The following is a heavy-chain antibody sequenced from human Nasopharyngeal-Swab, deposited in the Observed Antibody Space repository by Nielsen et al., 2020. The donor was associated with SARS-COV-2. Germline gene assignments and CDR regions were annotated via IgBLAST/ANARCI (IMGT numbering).Heavy chain of an antibody. CDR3: ARVPSIRGSFDWLLFLHPIDY. CDR2: IYYSGST. J-gene: IGHJ4*02. V-gene: IGHV4-31*02. D-gene: IGHD3-9*01. Sequence: WIRQPPGKGLEWIGYIYYSGSTYYNPSLKSRVTISVDTSKNQFSLKLSSVTAADTAVYYCARVPSIRGSFDWLLFLHPIDYWGQGTLVTVSS.